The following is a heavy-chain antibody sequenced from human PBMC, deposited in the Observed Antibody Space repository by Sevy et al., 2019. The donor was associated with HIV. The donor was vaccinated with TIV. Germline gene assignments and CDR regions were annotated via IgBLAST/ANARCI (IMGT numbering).Heavy chain of an antibody. CDR2: ISYDGSNK. Sequence: GGSLRLSCAASGFTFSSYAMHGVRQAPGKGLEWVAVISYDGSNKYYADSVKGRFTISRDNSKNTLYLQMNSLRAEDTAVYYCARDDSSGYYRFDYWGQGTLVTVSS. J-gene: IGHJ4*02. CDR1: GFTFSSYA. CDR3: ARDDSSGYYRFDY. D-gene: IGHD3-22*01. V-gene: IGHV3-30-3*01.